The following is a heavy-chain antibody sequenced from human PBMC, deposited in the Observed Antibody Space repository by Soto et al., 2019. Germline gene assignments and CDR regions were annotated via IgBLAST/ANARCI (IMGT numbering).Heavy chain of an antibody. CDR2: IIPIFGTA. CDR1: GGTFSSYA. Sequence: QVQLVQSGAEVKKPGSSVKVSCKASGGTFSSYAISWVRQAPGQGLEWMEGIIPIFGTANYAQKFQGRVTITADESTSTAYMELSSLRSEDTAVYYCARGRGILTGYYFDYWGQGTLVTVSS. CDR3: ARGRGILTGYYFDY. J-gene: IGHJ4*02. V-gene: IGHV1-69*01. D-gene: IGHD3-9*01.